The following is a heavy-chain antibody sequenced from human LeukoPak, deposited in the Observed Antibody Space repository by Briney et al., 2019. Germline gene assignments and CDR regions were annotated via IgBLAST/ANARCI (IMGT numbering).Heavy chain of an antibody. D-gene: IGHD2-15*01. CDR1: GFTFSSYS. CDR3: ARGGARGGSYSFDY. V-gene: IGHV3-21*01. Sequence: GGSLRLSCAASGFTFSSYSMNWVRQAPGKGLEWVSSISSSSSYIYYADSVKGRFTISRDNAKNSLYLQMNSLRAEDTAVCYCARGGARGGSYSFDYWGQGTLVTVSS. J-gene: IGHJ4*02. CDR2: ISSSSSYI.